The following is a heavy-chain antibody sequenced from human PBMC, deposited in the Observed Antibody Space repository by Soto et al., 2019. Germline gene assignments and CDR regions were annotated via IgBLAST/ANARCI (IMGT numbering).Heavy chain of an antibody. CDR1: GGTFSSYA. V-gene: IGHV1-69*01. CDR2: IIPIFGTA. J-gene: IGHJ4*02. CDR3: AQVVVETEIFDY. Sequence: QVQLVQSGAEVQKPGSSVKVSCKASGGTFSSYAISWVRQAPGQGLEWMGGIIPIFGTANYAQKFQGRVTITSDESTSTAYMVLSSLRSEDTAVYYCAQVVVETEIFDYWGQGTLVTVSS. D-gene: IGHD2-15*01.